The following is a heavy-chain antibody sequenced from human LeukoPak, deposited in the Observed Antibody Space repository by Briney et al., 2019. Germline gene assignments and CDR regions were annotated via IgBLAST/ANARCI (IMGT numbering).Heavy chain of an antibody. J-gene: IGHJ3*02. CDR3: ARDLIADYVWGSYRYSDAFDI. CDR1: GGSFSGYY. D-gene: IGHD3-16*02. V-gene: IGHV4-34*01. Sequence: SETLSLTCAVYGGSFSGYYWSWIRQPPGKGLEWIGEINHSGSTNYNPSLKSRVTISVDTSKNQFSLKLGSVTAADTAVYYCARDLIADYVWGSYRYSDAFDIWGQGTMVTVSS. CDR2: INHSGST.